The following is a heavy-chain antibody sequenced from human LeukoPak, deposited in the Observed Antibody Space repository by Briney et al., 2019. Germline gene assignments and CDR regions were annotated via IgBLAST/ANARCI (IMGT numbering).Heavy chain of an antibody. D-gene: IGHD6-19*01. V-gene: IGHV4-39*07. CDR2: IYYSGGT. CDR3: ARHRPAAYTSGSFALNWFDP. CDR1: GGSMNRSDHY. Sequence: SKTLSLTCSVSGGSMNRSDHYWAWIRQTPGKGLEWIGSIYYSGGTYYNPSLTGRVTISIDASRDYFSLNLVSMTAADTALYYCARHRPAAYTSGSFALNWFDPWGQGTLVIVSS. J-gene: IGHJ5*02.